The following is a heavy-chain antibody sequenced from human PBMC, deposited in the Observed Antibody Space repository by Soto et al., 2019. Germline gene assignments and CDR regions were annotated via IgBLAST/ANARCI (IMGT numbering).Heavy chain of an antibody. J-gene: IGHJ5*02. Sequence: SETLSLTCAVYGGSFSGYYWSWIRQPPGKGLEWIGEINHSGSTNYNPSLKSRVTISVDTSKNQFSLKLSSVTAADTAVYYCAREAKETIFGVVIYWFDPWGQGTLVTVSS. CDR1: GGSFSGYY. V-gene: IGHV4-34*01. D-gene: IGHD3-3*01. CDR3: AREAKETIFGVVIYWFDP. CDR2: INHSGST.